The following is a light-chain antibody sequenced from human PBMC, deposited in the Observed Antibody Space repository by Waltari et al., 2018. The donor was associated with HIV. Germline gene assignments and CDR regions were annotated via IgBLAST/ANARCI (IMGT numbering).Light chain of an antibody. Sequence: DIVMTQSPDALALSLGETATISCKSSQTISYSSKNKTFLAWYQQKPGQTPRLLISCAHKRDSGVPARFSGSGSGTDFTLTISSLQAEDVASYFCQHSSTVPPTFGPGTKVEVK. CDR3: QHSSTVPPT. V-gene: IGKV4-1*01. CDR1: QTISYSSKNKTF. CDR2: CAH. J-gene: IGKJ1*01.